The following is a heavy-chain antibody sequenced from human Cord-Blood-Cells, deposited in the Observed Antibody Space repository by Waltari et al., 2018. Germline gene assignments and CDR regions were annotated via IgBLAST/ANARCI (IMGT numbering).Heavy chain of an antibody. CDR1: GGSISSGGYH. CDR2: IYTSGST. D-gene: IGHD6-13*01. J-gene: IGHJ6*02. V-gene: IGHV4-61*09. CDR3: ARRIAAAGTIYYYGMDV. Sequence: QVQLPESGPGLVKPSQTLSLTCTVSGGSISSGGYHWTWIRQPAGKGLEWIGYIYTSGSTNYNPSLKSRVTISVDTSKNQFSLKLSSVTAADTAVYYCARRIAAAGTIYYYGMDVWGQGTTVTVSS.